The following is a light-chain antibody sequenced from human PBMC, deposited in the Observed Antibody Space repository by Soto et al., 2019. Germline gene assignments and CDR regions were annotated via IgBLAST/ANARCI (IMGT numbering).Light chain of an antibody. CDR2: TNN. V-gene: IGLV1-44*01. Sequence: QSVLSQPPSASGTPGQRVTISCSGSSSNFGSNTVNWYQQLPGTAPKLLIYTNNERPSGVPDRFSGSKSGTSASLAISGLQSEDEATYYCATWDDSMNVVFGGGTKLTVL. CDR1: SSNFGSNT. J-gene: IGLJ2*01. CDR3: ATWDDSMNVV.